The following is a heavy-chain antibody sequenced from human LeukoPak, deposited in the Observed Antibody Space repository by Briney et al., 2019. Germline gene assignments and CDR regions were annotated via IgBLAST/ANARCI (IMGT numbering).Heavy chain of an antibody. D-gene: IGHD1-26*01. CDR2: ISTYNGDT. V-gene: IGHV1-18*01. CDR3: ARDPKRGYSGSYVFLFDY. Sequence: ASVKVSCKASGYTFTSYDINWVRQATGQGLECMGWISTYNGDTNYAQKLQGRVTMTTDTSTSTAYMELRSLRSDDTAVYYCARDPKRGYSGSYVFLFDYWGQGTLVTVSS. J-gene: IGHJ4*02. CDR1: GYTFTSYD.